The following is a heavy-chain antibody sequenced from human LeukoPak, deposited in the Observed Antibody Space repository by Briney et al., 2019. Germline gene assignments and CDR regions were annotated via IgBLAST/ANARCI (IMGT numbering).Heavy chain of an antibody. CDR2: IYTSGST. CDR3: ARELAAAGTTLPYYYYGMDV. CDR1: GGSISGDY. V-gene: IGHV4-4*07. D-gene: IGHD6-13*01. Sequence: SETLSLTCAVSGGSISGDYWSWVRQPAGKGLGWVGRIYTSGSTNYNPSLKRRVTMSVDTSKNQFSLKLSSVTAADTAVYYCARELAAAGTTLPYYYYGMDVWGQGTTVTVSS. J-gene: IGHJ6*02.